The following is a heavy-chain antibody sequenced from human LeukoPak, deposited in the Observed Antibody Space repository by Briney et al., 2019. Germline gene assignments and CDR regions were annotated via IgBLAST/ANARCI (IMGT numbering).Heavy chain of an antibody. CDR2: INHSGST. D-gene: IGHD3-3*01. CDR3: ASRTETRQRITIFAVVSTYFDY. Sequence: SETLSLTCAVYGGSFSGYYWSWIRQPPGKGLEWIGEINHSGSTNYNPSLKSRVTISVDTSKNQFSLKLSSVTAADTAVYYCASRTETRQRITIFAVVSTYFDYWGQGTLVIASS. J-gene: IGHJ4*02. V-gene: IGHV4-34*01. CDR1: GGSFSGYY.